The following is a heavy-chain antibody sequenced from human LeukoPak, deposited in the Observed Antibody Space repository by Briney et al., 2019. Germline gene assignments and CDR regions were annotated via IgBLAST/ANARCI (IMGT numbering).Heavy chain of an antibody. CDR2: ISSRSSYI. CDR1: GFSFSSNS. V-gene: IGHV3-21*01. D-gene: IGHD3-3*01. CDR3: ARDHRSGYAHFEY. Sequence: GGCLRLSCAASGFSFSSNSMNWVRQAPGKGLEWVASISSRSSYIYYADSVKGRFTISRDNAKNSLYLQMNSLRAEDTAVYYCARDHRSGYAHFEYWGQGTLVTVSS. J-gene: IGHJ4*02.